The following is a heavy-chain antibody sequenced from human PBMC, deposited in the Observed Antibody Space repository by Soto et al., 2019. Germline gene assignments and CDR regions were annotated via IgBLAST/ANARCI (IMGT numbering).Heavy chain of an antibody. V-gene: IGHV1-69*01. CDR2: IIPILGTA. J-gene: IGHJ4*02. CDR1: GGSFSSFS. CDR3: TSFDSNGYYPQNHY. D-gene: IGHD3-22*01. Sequence: VILAQSGAEVKKPGSSVKVSCKVSGGSFSSFSINWVRQAPGQRFVWMGGIIPILGTANFTQKFQDRVTFTADESTATAYMTLSSLTSEDTAFYYCTSFDSNGYYPQNHYWGPGTQVTVSS.